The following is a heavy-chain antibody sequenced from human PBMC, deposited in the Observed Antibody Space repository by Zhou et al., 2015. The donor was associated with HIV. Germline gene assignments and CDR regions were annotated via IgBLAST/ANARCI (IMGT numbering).Heavy chain of an antibody. CDR2: IIPILGIA. CDR1: GGTFSSYT. Sequence: QVQLVQSGAEVKKPGSSVKVSCKASGGTFSSYTISWVRQAPGQGLEWMGRIIPILGIANYAQKFQGRVTITADKSTSTAYMELSSLRSEDTAVYYCASTDRDDFWSGIPLPGGAFDIWGQGTMVTVSS. D-gene: IGHD3-3*01. V-gene: IGHV1-69*02. CDR3: ASTDRDDFWSGIPLPGGAFDI. J-gene: IGHJ3*02.